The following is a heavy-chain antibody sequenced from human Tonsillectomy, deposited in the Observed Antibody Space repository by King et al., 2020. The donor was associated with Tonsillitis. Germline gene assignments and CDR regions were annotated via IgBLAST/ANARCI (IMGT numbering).Heavy chain of an antibody. CDR1: GFTFSSYS. J-gene: IGHJ6*02. V-gene: IGHV3-21*01. Sequence: VQLVESGGGLVKPGGSLRLSCAASGFTFSSYSMNWVRQAPGKGLEWVSSISSSSTYIYYADSVKGRFTISRDNAKNSLYLQMNSLRADDTAVYYCARPMTGDCYYNGMDVWGQGTTVTVSS. CDR2: ISSSSTYI. CDR3: ARPMTGDCYYNGMDV.